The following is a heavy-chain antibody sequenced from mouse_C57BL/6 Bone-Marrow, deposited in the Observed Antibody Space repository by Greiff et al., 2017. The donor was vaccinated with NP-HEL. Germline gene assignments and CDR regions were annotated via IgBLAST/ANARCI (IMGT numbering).Heavy chain of an antibody. J-gene: IGHJ3*01. Sequence: EVKLQESVAELVRPGASVKLSCTASGFNIKNTYMHWVKQRPEQGLEWIGRIDPANGNTKYAPKFQGKATITADTSSNTAYLQLSSLTSEDTAIYYCARFPYYGSSYGAYWGQGTLVTVSA. CDR3: ARFPYYGSSYGAY. V-gene: IGHV14-3*01. D-gene: IGHD1-1*01. CDR2: IDPANGNT. CDR1: GFNIKNTY.